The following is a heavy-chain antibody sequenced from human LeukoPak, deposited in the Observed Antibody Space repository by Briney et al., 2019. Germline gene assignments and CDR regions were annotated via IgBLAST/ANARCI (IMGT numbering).Heavy chain of an antibody. V-gene: IGHV3-53*01. J-gene: IGHJ4*02. Sequence: GGSLRLSCAASGFTVSSNYMNWVRQAPGKGLEWVSLIYSGGSTYYTDSVKGRFAISRDNSKNTLYLQMNSLRAEDTAVYYCARVGLELRGEDYWGQGTLVTVSS. CDR3: ARVGLELRGEDY. CDR1: GFTVSSNY. CDR2: IYSGGST. D-gene: IGHD1-7*01.